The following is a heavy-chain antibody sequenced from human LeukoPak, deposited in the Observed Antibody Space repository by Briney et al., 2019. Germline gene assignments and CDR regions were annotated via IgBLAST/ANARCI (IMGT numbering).Heavy chain of an antibody. CDR2: INHSGST. CDR1: GGSFSGYY. V-gene: IGHV4-34*01. J-gene: IGHJ4*02. D-gene: IGHD1-7*01. Sequence: KPSETLSLTCAVYGGSFSGYYWSWIRQPPGKGLEWIGEINHSGSTNYNPSLKSRVTISVDTSKNQFSLKLSPVTAADTAVYYCARGPGVTGTIGFDYWGQGTLVTVSS. CDR3: ARGPGVTGTIGFDY.